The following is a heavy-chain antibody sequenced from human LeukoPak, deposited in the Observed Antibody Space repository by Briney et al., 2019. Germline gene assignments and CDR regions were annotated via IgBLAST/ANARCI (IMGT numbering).Heavy chain of an antibody. Sequence: SGPTLVNPTQALALTCSFSGFSLTTSGVGVGWIRQSPGKALEWLALIYWDNDKRYNPSLKNRLTIMKDTSRNQVVLTLTNVDPVDTATYYRAHRRSGYNWNHGDFDYWGQGTLVTVSS. J-gene: IGHJ4*02. D-gene: IGHD1-14*01. CDR3: AHRRSGYNWNHGDFDY. CDR2: IYWDNDK. V-gene: IGHV2-5*02. CDR1: GFSLTTSGVG.